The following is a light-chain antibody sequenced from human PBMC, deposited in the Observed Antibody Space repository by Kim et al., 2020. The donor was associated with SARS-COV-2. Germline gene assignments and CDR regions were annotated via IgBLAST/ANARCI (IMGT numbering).Light chain of an antibody. V-gene: IGKV1-6*01. CDR3: LQDYTYPWT. CDR2: AAS. CDR1: QDIRDD. Sequence: ASVGDTVTITCRASQDIRDDLGWYQQTPGKAPKRLIYAASSLQPGVPSRFSGSGSGTDFTLSISSLQPEDFATYYCLQDYTYPWTFGQGTKVDIK. J-gene: IGKJ1*01.